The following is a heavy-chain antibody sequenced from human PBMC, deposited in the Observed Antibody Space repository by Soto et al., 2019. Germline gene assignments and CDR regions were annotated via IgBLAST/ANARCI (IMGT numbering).Heavy chain of an antibody. V-gene: IGHV4-31*03. J-gene: IGHJ5*02. CDR2: VYYGGNT. CDR3: ARDRSGSRYFYNL. Sequence: KTSETLSLTCTVSGASISSGGYYWTWIRQHPGKGLEWIGYVYYGGNTNFNPSLRSRVAMSVDRSKNQFSLELKSVTVADTAVYFCARDRSGSRYFYNLWGQGTLDTVYS. CDR1: GASISSGGYY. D-gene: IGHD1-26*01.